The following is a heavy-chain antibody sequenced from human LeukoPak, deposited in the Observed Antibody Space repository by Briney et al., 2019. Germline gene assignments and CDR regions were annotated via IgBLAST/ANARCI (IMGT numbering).Heavy chain of an antibody. Sequence: GGSLRLSCAASGFTFSSYGMHWVRQAPGKGLEWVAFIRYDGSNKYYADSVKGRFTISRDNSKNTLYLQMNSLRAEDTAVYYCASSTVTQYYFDYWGQGTLVTVSS. CDR2: IRYDGSNK. D-gene: IGHD4-17*01. CDR3: ASSTVTQYYFDY. V-gene: IGHV3-30*02. J-gene: IGHJ4*02. CDR1: GFTFSSYG.